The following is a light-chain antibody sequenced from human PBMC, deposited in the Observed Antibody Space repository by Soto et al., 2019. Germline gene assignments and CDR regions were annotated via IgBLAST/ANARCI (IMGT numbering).Light chain of an antibody. CDR1: STDVGGYNY. J-gene: IGLJ1*01. Sequence: QSVLCQPASVSGSPGHSITISCTGTSTDVGGYNYVSWYQQHPGKAPKLMIYEVSNRPSGVSNRFSGSKSGNTASLTISGLQAEDEADYYCSSYTSSSTLVFGTGTKVTVL. CDR3: SSYTSSSTLV. V-gene: IGLV2-14*01. CDR2: EVS.